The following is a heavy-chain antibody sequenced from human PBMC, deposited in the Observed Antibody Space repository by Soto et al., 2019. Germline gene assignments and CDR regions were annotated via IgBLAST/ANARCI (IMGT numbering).Heavy chain of an antibody. J-gene: IGHJ4*02. CDR1: GYTFTGYY. CDR2: INPNSGGT. Sequence: QVPLVQSRAEVKKPGASVKVSCKASGYTFTGYYMHWVRQAPGQGLEWMGWINPNSGGTNYAQKFQGWVTMTRDTSISTAYMELSRLRSDDTAVYYCARADATITGLVQDWGQGTLVTVSS. V-gene: IGHV1-2*04. D-gene: IGHD6-19*01. CDR3: ARADATITGLVQD.